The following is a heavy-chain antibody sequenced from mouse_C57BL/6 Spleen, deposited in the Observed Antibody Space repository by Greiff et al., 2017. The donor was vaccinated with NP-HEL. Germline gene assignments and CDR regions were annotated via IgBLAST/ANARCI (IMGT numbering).Heavy chain of an antibody. J-gene: IGHJ1*03. CDR2: IDPNSGGP. D-gene: IGHD1-1*01. V-gene: IGHV1-72*01. CDR1: GYTFTSYW. Sequence: QVQLQQPGAELVKPGASVKLSCKASGYTFTSYWMHWVKQRPGRGLEWLGRIDPNSGGPKYNEKFKSKATLTVDKPSSTAYMQLSSLTSEDAAVYYCALVDWYFDVWGTGTTGTVSS. CDR3: ALVDWYFDV.